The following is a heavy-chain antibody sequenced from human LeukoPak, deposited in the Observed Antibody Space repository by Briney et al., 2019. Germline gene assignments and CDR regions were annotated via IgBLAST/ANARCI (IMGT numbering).Heavy chain of an antibody. CDR2: IYTSGST. V-gene: IGHV4-4*07. J-gene: IGHJ3*02. D-gene: IGHD3-10*01. Sequence: SETLSLTCTVSGGSISSYYWSWIRQPAGKGLEWIGRIYTSGSTNYNPSLKSRVTISVDTSKNQFSLKLSSVTAADTAVYYCASSLWFGDDAFDIWGQGTMVTVSS. CDR3: ASSLWFGDDAFDI. CDR1: GGSISSYY.